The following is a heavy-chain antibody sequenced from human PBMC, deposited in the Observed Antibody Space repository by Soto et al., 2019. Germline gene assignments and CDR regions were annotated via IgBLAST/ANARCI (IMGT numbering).Heavy chain of an antibody. D-gene: IGHD5-18*01. J-gene: IGHJ2*01. CDR1: GGSISSSSYY. Sequence: SETLSLTCTVSGGSISSSSYYWGWIRQPPGKGLEWIGSIYYSGNTYYNPSLKSRVTISVDTAKNQFSLKLSSVTAADTAVYYCARRYGEGYAYGWWYFDVWGRGTLVTVSS. V-gene: IGHV4-39*01. CDR2: IYYSGNT. CDR3: ARRYGEGYAYGWWYFDV.